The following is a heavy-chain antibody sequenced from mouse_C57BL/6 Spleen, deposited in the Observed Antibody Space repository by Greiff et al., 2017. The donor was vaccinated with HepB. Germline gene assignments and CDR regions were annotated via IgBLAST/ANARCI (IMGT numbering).Heavy chain of an antibody. Sequence: EVQLVESGGGLVKPGGSLTLSCAASGFTFTDYGMHWVRQTPENGLEWVAYISSGSSTISYAETVKGRFTLTRDNAKNTLYMQMTSLRSEDTAMYYCTRRIIEHYAMDYWGQGTSVTVSS. CDR1: GFTFTDYG. V-gene: IGHV5-17*01. CDR2: ISSGSSTI. CDR3: TRRIIEHYAMDY. J-gene: IGHJ4*01. D-gene: IGHD2-12*01.